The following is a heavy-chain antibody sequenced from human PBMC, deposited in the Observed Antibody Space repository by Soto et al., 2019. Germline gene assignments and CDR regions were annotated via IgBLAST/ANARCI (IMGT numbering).Heavy chain of an antibody. CDR3: AREEGYCGGGSCFRSAFDL. V-gene: IGHV3-21*01. D-gene: IGHD2-15*01. J-gene: IGHJ3*01. Sequence: GGSLRLSCAASGFDLSRYSIGWVRQAPGKGLEWVSFIFNYDDSQYYADSVEGRFAISRDNAKNSVYLQMNSLRAEDTAVYYCAREEGYCGGGSCFRSAFDLWGQGTVVTVSS. CDR2: IFNYDDSQ. CDR1: GFDLSRYS.